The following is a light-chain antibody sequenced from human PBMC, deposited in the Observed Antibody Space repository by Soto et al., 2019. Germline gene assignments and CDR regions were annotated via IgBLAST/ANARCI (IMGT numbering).Light chain of an antibody. CDR2: GAS. J-gene: IGKJ5*01. Sequence: IVLTQSPGTLSLFPGERATLSCRASQSLITRYLAWYQQKPGQAPRLLIYGASSRATGIPDRFSGSGSGTDFSLTISRLEPEDVAVYSCQQYGTSPTFGQGTRLEIK. CDR3: QQYGTSPT. V-gene: IGKV3-20*01. CDR1: QSLITRY.